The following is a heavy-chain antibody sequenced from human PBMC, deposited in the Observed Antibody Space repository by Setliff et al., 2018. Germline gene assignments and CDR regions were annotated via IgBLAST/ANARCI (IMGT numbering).Heavy chain of an antibody. CDR1: GYSISSGYY. V-gene: IGHV4-38-2*01. CDR2: IYHSGST. J-gene: IGHJ5*02. Sequence: SETLSLTCAVSGYSISSGYYWGWIRQPPGKGLEWIGSIYHSGSTYYNPSLKSRVTISVDTSKNQFSLKLSSVTAADTAVYYCARLYIVVVVAATPARFDPWGQGTQVTVSS. CDR3: ARLYIVVVVAATPARFDP. D-gene: IGHD2-15*01.